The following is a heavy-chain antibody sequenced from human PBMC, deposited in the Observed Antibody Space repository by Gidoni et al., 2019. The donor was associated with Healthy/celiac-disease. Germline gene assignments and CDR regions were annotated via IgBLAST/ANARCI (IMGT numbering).Heavy chain of an antibody. V-gene: IGHV3-21*01. Sequence: EVQLVESGGGLVKPGGSLRLSCAASGFTFSSYSMNWVRQAPGKGLEWVSSISSSSSYIYYADSVKGRFTISRDNAKNSLYLQMNSLRAEDTAVYYCAREPITMVRGSWFDPWGQGTLVTVSS. J-gene: IGHJ5*02. D-gene: IGHD3-10*01. CDR1: GFTFSSYS. CDR3: AREPITMVRGSWFDP. CDR2: ISSSSSYI.